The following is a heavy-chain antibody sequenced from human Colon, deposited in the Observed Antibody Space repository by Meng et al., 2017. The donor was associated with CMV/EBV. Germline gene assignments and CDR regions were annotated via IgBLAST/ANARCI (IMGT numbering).Heavy chain of an antibody. CDR3: ARDLPYLYGLDV. CDR2: INWNGGNP. J-gene: IGHJ6*02. CDR1: GFTFDDYG. Sequence: GGSLRLSCVASGFTFDDYGMSWVRQTPMKGLEWVSNINWNGGNPGYGDSVKGRFTISRDNANNCLYLEMNNLRAEDTAVYYCARDLPYLYGLDVWGQGTTVTVSS. D-gene: IGHD2-2*01. V-gene: IGHV3-20*04.